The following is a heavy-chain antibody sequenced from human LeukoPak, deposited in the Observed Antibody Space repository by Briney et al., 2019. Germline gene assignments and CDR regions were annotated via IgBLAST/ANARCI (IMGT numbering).Heavy chain of an antibody. V-gene: IGHV3-23*01. D-gene: IGHD2-15*01. CDR2: ISGSGGST. CDR1: GFTFSSYA. CDR3: ARHHCSGGSCYSGDAFDI. J-gene: IGHJ3*02. Sequence: PGGSLRLSRAASGFTFSSYALSGVRQAPGKGREWVSSISGSGGSTYYADSVKGRFTISRDNAKNTLYLQMNSLRAEDRAVYYCARHHCSGGSCYSGDAFDIWGQGTMVTVSS.